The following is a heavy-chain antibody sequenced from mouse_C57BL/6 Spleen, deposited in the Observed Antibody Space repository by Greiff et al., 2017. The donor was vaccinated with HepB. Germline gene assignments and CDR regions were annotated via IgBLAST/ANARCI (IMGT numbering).Heavy chain of an antibody. J-gene: IGHJ2*01. CDR1: GYAFSSSW. D-gene: IGHD3-2*02. CDR3: ARKSDSSGWGYYFDY. Sequence: QVQLQQSGPELVKPGASVKISCKASGYAFSSSWMNWVKQRPGKGLEWIGRIYPGDGDTNYNGKFKGKATLTADKSSSTAYMQLSSLTSEDSAVYFCARKSDSSGWGYYFDYWGQGTTLTVSS. V-gene: IGHV1-82*01. CDR2: IYPGDGDT.